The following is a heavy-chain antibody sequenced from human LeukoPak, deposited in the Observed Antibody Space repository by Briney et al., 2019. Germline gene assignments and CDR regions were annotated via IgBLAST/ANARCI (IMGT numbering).Heavy chain of an antibody. CDR2: ISTSSNYI. V-gene: IGHV3-21*04. CDR3: AKDPTDYYYYYMDV. J-gene: IGHJ6*03. Sequence: GGSLRLSCVASGFTFSTYSMNWVRQAPGKGLEWVSFISTSSNYIYYADSVKGRFTISRDNSKNTLYLQMNSLRAEDTAVYYCAKDPTDYYYYYMDVWGKGTTVTVSS. D-gene: IGHD4-17*01. CDR1: GFTFSTYS.